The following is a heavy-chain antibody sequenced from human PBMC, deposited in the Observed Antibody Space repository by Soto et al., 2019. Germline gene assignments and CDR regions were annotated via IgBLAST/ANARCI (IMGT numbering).Heavy chain of an antibody. J-gene: IGHJ3*02. CDR2: INPNSGGT. Sequence: ASVKVSCKASGYTFTGYYMHWVRQAPGQGLEWMGWINPNSGGTNYAQKFQGWVTMTRDTSISTAYMELSRLRSDDTAVYYCARAPLSGDKAFDIWGQGTMVTVSS. CDR1: GYTFTGYY. D-gene: IGHD1-26*01. CDR3: ARAPLSGDKAFDI. V-gene: IGHV1-2*04.